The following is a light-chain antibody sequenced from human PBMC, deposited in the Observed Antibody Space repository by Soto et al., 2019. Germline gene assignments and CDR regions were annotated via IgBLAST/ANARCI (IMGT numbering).Light chain of an antibody. CDR3: QQSYSTRLT. V-gene: IGKV1-39*01. J-gene: IGKJ4*01. CDR1: QNIKNY. CDR2: AAS. Sequence: DIQMTQSPFSLSASVGDRVTISCRPSQNIKNYLNWYQQRPGKAPKLLIFAASPLQSGVPSRFSGSGSGTDFTLTISSLQPEDFATYYCQQSYSTRLTFGGGTKVEI.